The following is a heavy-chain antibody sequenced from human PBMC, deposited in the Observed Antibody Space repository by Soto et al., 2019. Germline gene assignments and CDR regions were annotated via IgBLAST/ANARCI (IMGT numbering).Heavy chain of an antibody. CDR3: AREVVVVAATGGMDV. D-gene: IGHD2-15*01. V-gene: IGHV3-30-3*01. CDR1: GFTFSSYA. Sequence: GGSLRLSCAASGFTFSSYAMHWVRQAPGKGLEWVAVISYDGSNKYYAGSVKGRFTISRDNSKNTLYLQMNSLRAEDTAVYYCAREVVVVAATGGMDVWGQGTTVTVSS. CDR2: ISYDGSNK. J-gene: IGHJ6*02.